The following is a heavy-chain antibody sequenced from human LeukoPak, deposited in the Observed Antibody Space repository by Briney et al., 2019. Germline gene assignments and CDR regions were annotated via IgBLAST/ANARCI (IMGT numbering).Heavy chain of an antibody. J-gene: IGHJ6*02. CDR3: AATPYDSSGYYPYYYYGMDV. D-gene: IGHD3-22*01. CDR1: GGTFSSYA. CDR2: IIPIFGTA. V-gene: IGHV1-69*13. Sequence: SVKVSCKASGGTFSSYAISWVRQAPGQGLEWMGGIIPIFGTANYAQKFQGRVTITADESTSTAYMELSSLRSEDTAVCYCAATPYDSSGYYPYYYYGMDVWGQGTTVTVSS.